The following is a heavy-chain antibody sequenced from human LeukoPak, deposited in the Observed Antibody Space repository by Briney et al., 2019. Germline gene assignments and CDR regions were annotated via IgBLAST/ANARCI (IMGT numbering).Heavy chain of an antibody. V-gene: IGHV3-11*03. CDR2: ISSSSSYT. CDR3: ASGSSSWYSVGD. J-gene: IGHJ4*02. D-gene: IGHD6-13*01. Sequence: NPGGSLRLSCAASGFTFSDYYMSWIRQAPGKGLEWVSYISSSSSYTNCADSVKGRFTISRDNAKNSLYLQMNSLRAEDTAVYYCASGSSSWYSVGDWGQGTLVTVSS. CDR1: GFTFSDYY.